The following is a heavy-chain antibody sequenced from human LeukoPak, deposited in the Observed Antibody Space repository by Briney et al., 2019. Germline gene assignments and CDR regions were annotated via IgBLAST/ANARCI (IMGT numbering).Heavy chain of an antibody. Sequence: GGSLRLSCAASGFTFSSYSMNWVRQAPGKGLEWVSSISSSSSYIYYADSVKGRFTISRDNAKNSLYLQMNSLRAEDTAVYYCARDPFSIAAAGTLYYYYYYMDVWGKGTTVTVSS. V-gene: IGHV3-21*04. J-gene: IGHJ6*03. CDR3: ARDPFSIAAAGTLYYYYYYMDV. CDR1: GFTFSSYS. CDR2: ISSSSSYI. D-gene: IGHD6-13*01.